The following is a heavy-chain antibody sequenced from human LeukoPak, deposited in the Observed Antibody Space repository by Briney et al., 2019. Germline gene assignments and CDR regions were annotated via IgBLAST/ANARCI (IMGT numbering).Heavy chain of an antibody. Sequence: GEFLKISCKGSGYSFTNFWIAWVRQMPGKGLEWMGIIYPGDSDTRYSPSFQGQVTISADKSISTAYLQWSSLKASDTAMYYCARPVVPAAYYAFDIWGQGTMVTVSS. D-gene: IGHD2-2*01. J-gene: IGHJ3*02. CDR3: ARPVVPAAYYAFDI. CDR2: IYPGDSDT. V-gene: IGHV5-51*01. CDR1: GYSFTNFW.